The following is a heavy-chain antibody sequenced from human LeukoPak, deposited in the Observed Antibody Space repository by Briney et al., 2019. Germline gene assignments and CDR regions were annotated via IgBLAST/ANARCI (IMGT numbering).Heavy chain of an antibody. CDR1: GGSIINYY. D-gene: IGHD2-2*01. CDR3: ARVVPVVRYYYYYYMDV. CDR2: IYYSGST. J-gene: IGHJ6*03. Sequence: PSETLSLTCTVSGGSIINYYWSWIRQSPGKGLEWIGYIYYSGSTNYNPSLKSRVTISVDTSKNQFSLKLSSVTAADTAVYYCARVVPVVRYYYYYYMDVWGKGTTVTVSS. V-gene: IGHV4-59*01.